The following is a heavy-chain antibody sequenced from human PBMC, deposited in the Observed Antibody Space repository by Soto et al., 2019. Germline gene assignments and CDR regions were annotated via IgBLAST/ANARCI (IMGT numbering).Heavy chain of an antibody. Sequence: QVQLQASGPGLVKPSQTLSLTCSVSGGSISSGGYYWCWVRQHPGKGLEWIGYIDYSGSTNYNPSLKSRLSMSVDSSKNHFSPQLTPVTAADTAVYYCGRRDSGYIHGPPHYYYGLDVWGQGTTVTVSS. CDR1: GGSISSGGYY. CDR3: GRRDSGYIHGPPHYYYGLDV. CDR2: IDYSGST. J-gene: IGHJ6*02. D-gene: IGHD5-18*01. V-gene: IGHV4-31*03.